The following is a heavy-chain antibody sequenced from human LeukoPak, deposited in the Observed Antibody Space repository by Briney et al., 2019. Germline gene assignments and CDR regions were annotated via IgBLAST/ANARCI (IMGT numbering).Heavy chain of an antibody. V-gene: IGHV3-30*02. CDR1: GFTFSSYS. D-gene: IGHD1-26*01. J-gene: IGHJ5*02. Sequence: TGGSLRLSCAASGFTFSSYSLNRVRPAPGEGPEWVAFIRNVGNDKYYADSVKGRFFISRDNSKNTLSLQMNSLRVEDTAVYYCARSLVVGATYPYHWGQGTLVTVSS. CDR2: IRNVGNDK. CDR3: ARSLVVGATYPYH.